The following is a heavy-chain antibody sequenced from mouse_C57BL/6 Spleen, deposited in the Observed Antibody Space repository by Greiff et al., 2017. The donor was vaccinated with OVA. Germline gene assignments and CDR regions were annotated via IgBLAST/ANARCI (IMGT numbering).Heavy chain of an antibody. CDR2: IDPSDSET. CDR3: ASGGTTVIFDY. D-gene: IGHD1-1*01. CDR1: GYTFTSYW. Sequence: QVQLQQPGAELVRPGSSVKLSCKASGYTFTSYWMHWVKQRPIQGLEWIGNIDPSDSETHYNQKFKDKATLTVDKSSSTAYMQLSSLTSEDSAVYYCASGGTTVIFDYWGQGTTLTVSS. J-gene: IGHJ2*01. V-gene: IGHV1-52*01.